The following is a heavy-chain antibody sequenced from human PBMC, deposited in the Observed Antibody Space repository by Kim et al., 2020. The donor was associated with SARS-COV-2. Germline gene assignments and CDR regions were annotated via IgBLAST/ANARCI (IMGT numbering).Heavy chain of an antibody. J-gene: IGHJ4*02. CDR2: IRSKAYGGTT. D-gene: IGHD3-22*01. CDR1: GFTFGDYA. Sequence: GGSLRLSCTASGFTFGDYAMSWVRQAPGKGLEWVGFIRSKAYGGTTEYAASVKGRFTISRDDSKSIAYLQMNSLKTEDTAVYYCTRGAGYYDSSGYYGYWGQGTLVTVSS. V-gene: IGHV3-49*04. CDR3: TRGAGYYDSSGYYGY.